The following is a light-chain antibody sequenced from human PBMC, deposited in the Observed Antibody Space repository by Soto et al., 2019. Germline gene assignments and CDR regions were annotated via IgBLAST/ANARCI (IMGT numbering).Light chain of an antibody. Sequence: EIVVTQSPATLSLSPGERATLSCRTSQSVGSYLAWYQKKPGKAPRLLINDASNRATGIPARFSGSGSGRAFSLPISSLEPEDFAVYYCQQHSTWPPLSFGGGTQVEIK. V-gene: IGKV3-11*02. J-gene: IGKJ4*01. CDR1: QSVGSY. CDR2: DAS. CDR3: QQHSTWPPLS.